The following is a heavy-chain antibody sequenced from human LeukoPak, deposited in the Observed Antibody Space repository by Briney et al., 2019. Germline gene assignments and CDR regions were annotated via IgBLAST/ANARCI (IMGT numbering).Heavy chain of an antibody. CDR3: ARGGDGYNYGPFDY. CDR1: GGSISPYY. D-gene: IGHD5-24*01. CDR2: VYYSGST. V-gene: IGHV4-59*01. J-gene: IGHJ4*02. Sequence: PSETLSLTCTVSGGSISPYYWGWLRQPPGKGLEWIGYVYYSGSTDYNPSLKSRVTISVDTSKNQFSLNLSSVTAADTAVYYCARGGDGYNYGPFDYWGQGSLVTVAS.